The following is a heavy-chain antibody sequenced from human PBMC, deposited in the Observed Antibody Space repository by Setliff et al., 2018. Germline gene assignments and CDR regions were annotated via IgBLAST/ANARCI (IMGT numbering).Heavy chain of an antibody. CDR2: TIPMFGST. CDR3: VREGADTRSSTDYRYYMDV. Sequence: SVKVSCKASGDTFRSYGISWVRQAPGQGLEWMGGTIPMFGSTSYAQKFQGRVTIITDESTTTAYMELSSLGSEDTAVYYCVREGADTRSSTDYRYYMDVWGEGTTVTVSS. D-gene: IGHD5-18*01. CDR1: GDTFRSYG. J-gene: IGHJ6*03. V-gene: IGHV1-69*05.